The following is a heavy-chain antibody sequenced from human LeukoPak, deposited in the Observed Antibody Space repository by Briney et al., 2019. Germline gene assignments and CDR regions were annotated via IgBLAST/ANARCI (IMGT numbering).Heavy chain of an antibody. CDR3: AKDLYSGSYYADY. CDR2: ISGSGGST. V-gene: IGHV3-23*01. Sequence: GGSLRLSCAPSGFTFSSYAMSWVRQAPGKGLEWVSAISGSGGSTYYADSVKGRFTISRDNPKNTLYLQMNSLRAEDTAVYYCAKDLYSGSYYADYWGQGTLVTVSS. D-gene: IGHD1-26*01. CDR1: GFTFSSYA. J-gene: IGHJ4*02.